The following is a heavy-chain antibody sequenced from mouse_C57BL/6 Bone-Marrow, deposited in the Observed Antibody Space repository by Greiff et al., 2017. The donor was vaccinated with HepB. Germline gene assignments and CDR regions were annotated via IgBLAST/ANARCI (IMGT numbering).Heavy chain of an antibody. D-gene: IGHD4-1*01. J-gene: IGHJ3*01. CDR3: TGNWDGAY. CDR1: GFTFSNYW. Sequence: EVKLMESGGGLVQPGGSRKLSCVASGFTFSNYWMNWVRQSPEKGLEWVAQIRLKSDNYATHYAESVKGRFTISRDDSKSSVYLQMNNLRAEDTGIYYCTGNWDGAYWGQGTLVTVSA. V-gene: IGHV6-3*01. CDR2: IRLKSDNYAT.